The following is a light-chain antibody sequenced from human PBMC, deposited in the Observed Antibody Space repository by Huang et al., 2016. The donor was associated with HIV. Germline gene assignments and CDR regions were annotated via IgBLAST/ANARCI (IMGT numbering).Light chain of an antibody. CDR1: QTNNSY. CDR3: QQTYSSPRT. CDR2: AAS. Sequence: DIQMTQSPSSLSASVGDRGTITCRASQTNNSYQHWYQQKPGKAPQLLIYAASNLQSGVPSRCSGDESGTDFTLTISSRHPEDFATYYCQQTYSSPRTCGQGTKVDIK. J-gene: IGKJ1*01. V-gene: IGKV1-39*01.